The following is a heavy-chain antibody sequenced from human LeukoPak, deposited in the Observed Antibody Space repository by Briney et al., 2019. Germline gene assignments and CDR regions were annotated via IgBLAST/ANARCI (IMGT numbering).Heavy chain of an antibody. V-gene: IGHV4-39*01. J-gene: IGHJ4*02. CDR2: IYYSGST. Sequence: SETLSLTCTVSGGSISSSSYYWGWIRQPPGKGLEWIGSIYYSGSTYYNPSLKSRVTISVDTSKNQFSLKLSSVTAADTAVYYCARAEAGGYSYGSLYYWGQGTLVTVSS. CDR3: ARAEAGGYSYGSLYY. CDR1: GGSISSSSYY. D-gene: IGHD5-18*01.